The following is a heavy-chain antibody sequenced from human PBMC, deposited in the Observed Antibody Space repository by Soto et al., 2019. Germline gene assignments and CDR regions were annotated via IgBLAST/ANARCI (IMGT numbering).Heavy chain of an antibody. J-gene: IGHJ6*02. CDR3: ARDGVGGGAAGISYYHHGMDV. V-gene: IGHV1-18*01. CDR2: ISAYNGNT. Sequence: QVQLVQSGAEVKKPGASVKVSCKASGYTFTSYGISWVRQAPGQGLEWMGWISAYNGNTNYARKLQGRVTMTTDTSTSTAYMELRSLRSDDTAMYYCARDGVGGGAAGISYYHHGMDVWGQGTTVTVS. D-gene: IGHD6-13*01. CDR1: GYTFTSYG.